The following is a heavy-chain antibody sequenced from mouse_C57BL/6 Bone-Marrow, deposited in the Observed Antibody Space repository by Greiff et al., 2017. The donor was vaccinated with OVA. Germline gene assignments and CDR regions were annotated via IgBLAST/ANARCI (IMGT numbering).Heavy chain of an antibody. CDR1: GYTFTSYW. J-gene: IGHJ1*03. CDR3: AIGDHCGSSCDLYFGF. CDR2: IHPSDSDT. V-gene: IGHV1-74*01. Sequence: QVQLQQPGAELVKPGASVKVSCKASGYTFTSYWMHWVKQRPGQGLEWIGRIHPSDSDTNYNQKFKGKATLTVDKSSSTAYMQLSSLTSGDSAVYYCAIGDHCGSSCDLYFGFWGTGTTVTVSS. D-gene: IGHD1-1*01.